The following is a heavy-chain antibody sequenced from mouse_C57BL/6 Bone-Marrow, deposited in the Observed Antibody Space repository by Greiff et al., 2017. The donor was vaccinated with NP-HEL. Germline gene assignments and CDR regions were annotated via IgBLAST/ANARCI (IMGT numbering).Heavy chain of an antibody. CDR3: TLYEGYFDV. V-gene: IGHV6-3*01. CDR1: GFTFSNYW. CDR2: IRLKSDNYAT. J-gene: IGHJ1*03. Sequence: EVKVVESGGGLVQPGGSMKLSCVASGFTFSNYWMNWVRQSPEKGLEWVAQIRLKSDNYATHYAESVKGRFTISRDDSKSSVYLKMNNLRAEDTGIYYCTLYEGYFDVWGTGTTVTVSS. D-gene: IGHD1-1*01.